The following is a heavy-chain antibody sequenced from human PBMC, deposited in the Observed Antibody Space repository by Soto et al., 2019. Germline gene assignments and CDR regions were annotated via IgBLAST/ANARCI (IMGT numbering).Heavy chain of an antibody. D-gene: IGHD3-16*02. CDR1: GGSINSYY. J-gene: IGHJ3*02. CDR2: IYYSGST. V-gene: IGHV4-59*08. CDR3: ARLYGLDAFDI. Sequence: QVQLQESGPGLVKPSETLSLTCTVSGGSINSYYWSWIRQPPGKGLEWIGYIYYSGSTNYNPSLKSRVTKSVDTSKNQFSLKLSSVTAADTAVYYCARLYGLDAFDIWGQGTMVTVSS.